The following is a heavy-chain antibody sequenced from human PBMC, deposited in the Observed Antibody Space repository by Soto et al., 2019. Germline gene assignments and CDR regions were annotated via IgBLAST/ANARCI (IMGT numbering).Heavy chain of an antibody. CDR1: GGSISSGGYY. J-gene: IGHJ4*02. D-gene: IGHD6-13*01. V-gene: IGHV4-39*07. CDR3: ARAAMGGSSWPFEY. Sequence: SETLSLTCTVSGGSISSGGYYWSWIRQHPGKGLEWIGEIYHSGSTNYNPSLKSRVTISVDKSKNQFSLKLSSVTAADTAVYYCARAAMGGSSWPFEYWGQGTLVTVSS. CDR2: IYHSGST.